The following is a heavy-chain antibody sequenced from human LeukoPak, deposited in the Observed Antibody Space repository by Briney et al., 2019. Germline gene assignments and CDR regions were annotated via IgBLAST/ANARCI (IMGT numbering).Heavy chain of an antibody. Sequence: GGSLRLSCAASGFTFSDYSMNWVRQAPGKGLEWVSSISSSSSYIFYADSVKGRFTISRDNAKNSLYLQMNSLRAEDTAVYYCARDGYGSGSYYFDYWGQGTLVTVSS. D-gene: IGHD3-10*01. CDR3: ARDGYGSGSYYFDY. CDR1: GFTFSDYS. J-gene: IGHJ4*02. V-gene: IGHV3-21*01. CDR2: ISSSSSYI.